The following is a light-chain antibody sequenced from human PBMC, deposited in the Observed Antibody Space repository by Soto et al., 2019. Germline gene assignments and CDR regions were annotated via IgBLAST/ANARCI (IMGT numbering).Light chain of an antibody. CDR2: DAS. V-gene: IGKV3-11*01. CDR1: QSVSNY. Sequence: EIVVTQSQATLSLAPGERATLSCRASQSVSNYLAWYQQKPGQAPRVLIYDASNRATGIPARFSGSGSGTDFTLTISILDPEDVAVYYCQQRSNWPPVTFGGGTKVEI. CDR3: QQRSNWPPVT. J-gene: IGKJ4*02.